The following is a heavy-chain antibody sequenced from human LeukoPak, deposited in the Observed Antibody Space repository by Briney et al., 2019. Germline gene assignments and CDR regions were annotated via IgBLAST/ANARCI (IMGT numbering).Heavy chain of an antibody. CDR1: GGSISSSSYY. V-gene: IGHV4-39*01. Sequence: SETLSLTCTVFGGSISSSSYYWGWIRQPPGKGLEWIGSIYYSESTYYNPSLKSRVTISVDTSKNQFSLKLSSVTAADTAVYYCARRSYYDSSGIFDYWGQGTLATVSS. CDR2: IYYSEST. CDR3: ARRSYYDSSGIFDY. D-gene: IGHD3-22*01. J-gene: IGHJ4*02.